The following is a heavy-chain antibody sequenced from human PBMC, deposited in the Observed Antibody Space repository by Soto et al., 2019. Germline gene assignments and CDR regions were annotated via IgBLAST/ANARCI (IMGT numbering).Heavy chain of an antibody. CDR3: ARVAGQSDAFDI. CDR1: GYTFTGYN. Sequence: WASVKVSCKASGYTFTGYNIHWVRQAPGQGLEWMGWINPNSGGTNYAQKFQGCITMTRDTSIGTAYMELSRLRSDDTAVYYCARVAGQSDAFDIWGQGTMVTVSS. D-gene: IGHD6-25*01. V-gene: IGHV1-2*04. CDR2: INPNSGGT. J-gene: IGHJ3*02.